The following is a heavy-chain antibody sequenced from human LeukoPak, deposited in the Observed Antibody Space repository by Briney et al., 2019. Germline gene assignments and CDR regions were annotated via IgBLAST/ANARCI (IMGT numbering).Heavy chain of an antibody. CDR3: ARDFRDGYTFSSDY. CDR1: GFTVSSNY. CDR2: IYSGGST. J-gene: IGHJ4*02. V-gene: IGHV3-53*01. D-gene: IGHD5-24*01. Sequence: PGGSLRLSCAASGFTVSSNYMSWVRQAPGKGLEWVSVIYSGGSTYYADSVKGRFTISGDNSKNTLYLQMNSLRAEDTAVYYCARDFRDGYTFSSDYWGQGTLVTVSS.